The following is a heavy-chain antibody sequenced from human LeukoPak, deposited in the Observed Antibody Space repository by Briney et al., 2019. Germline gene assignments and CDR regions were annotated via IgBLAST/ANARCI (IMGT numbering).Heavy chain of an antibody. D-gene: IGHD3-10*01. J-gene: IGHJ4*02. CDR3: ATHAYGSGSILFDY. CDR2: IYYSGST. Sequence: SETLSLTCAAYGGPFSGYYWSWIRQPPGKGLEWIGYIYYSGSTNYNPSLKSRVTISVDTSKNQFSLKLSSVTAADTAVYYCATHAYGSGSILFDYWGQGTLVTVSS. CDR1: GGPFSGYY. V-gene: IGHV4-59*08.